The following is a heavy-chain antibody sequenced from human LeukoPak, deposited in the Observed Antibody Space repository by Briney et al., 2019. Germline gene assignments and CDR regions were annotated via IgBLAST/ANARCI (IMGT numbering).Heavy chain of an antibody. Sequence: PGGSLRLSCAASGFTFSSHWMHWVRQAPGKVLVWVSRIKDDGSHTNYADSVKGRFTISRDNAKNTLSLQMNSLRAEDTAVYYCARGSGIITGIDEWGQGTLVTVSS. D-gene: IGHD6-25*01. J-gene: IGHJ4*02. V-gene: IGHV3-74*01. CDR1: GFTFSSHW. CDR3: ARGSGIITGIDE. CDR2: IKDDGSHT.